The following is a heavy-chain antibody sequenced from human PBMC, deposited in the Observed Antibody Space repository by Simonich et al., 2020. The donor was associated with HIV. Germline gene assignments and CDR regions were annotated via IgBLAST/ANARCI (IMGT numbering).Heavy chain of an antibody. CDR3: ARRDRELILYFDY. V-gene: IGHV4-34*04. D-gene: IGHD3-3*01. CDR1: GGSFSGYY. J-gene: IGHJ4*02. CDR2: INHSVIT. Sequence: QVQLQQWGAGLLKPSETLSLTCAVYGGSFSGYYWSWIRQPPGKGLEWIGEINHSVITNDKSSLNSRATISVDKSKNQFSLKLSSVTAADTAIYYCARRDRELILYFDYWGQGNLVTVSS.